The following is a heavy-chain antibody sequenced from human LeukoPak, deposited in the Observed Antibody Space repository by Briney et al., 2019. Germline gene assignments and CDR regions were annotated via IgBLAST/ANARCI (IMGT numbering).Heavy chain of an antibody. D-gene: IGHD5-12*01. CDR2: IYTSGST. V-gene: IGHV4-4*07. CDR1: GGSISSYY. J-gene: IGHJ6*02. CDR3: AREYSGYDYGDYYYYGVDV. Sequence: SETLSLTCTVSGGSISSYYWSWIRQPAGKGLEWIGRIYTSGSTNYNPSLKSRVTMSVDTSKNQFSLKLSSVTAADTAVYYCAREYSGYDYGDYYYYGVDVWGQGTTVTVSS.